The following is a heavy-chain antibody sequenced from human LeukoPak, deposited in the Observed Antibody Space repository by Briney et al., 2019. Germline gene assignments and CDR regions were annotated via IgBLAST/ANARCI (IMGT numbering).Heavy chain of an antibody. Sequence: PSETLSLTCTVSGGSISSSNYYWGWIRQPPGKGLEWIGSIYYSGSTYYNPSLKSRVTISVDTSKNQFSLKLSSVTAADTAVYYCARVEKNSGGMVRGVSRWGQGTLVTVSS. D-gene: IGHD3-10*01. V-gene: IGHV4-39*07. CDR1: GGSISSSNYY. CDR3: ARVEKNSGGMVRGVSR. CDR2: IYYSGST. J-gene: IGHJ4*02.